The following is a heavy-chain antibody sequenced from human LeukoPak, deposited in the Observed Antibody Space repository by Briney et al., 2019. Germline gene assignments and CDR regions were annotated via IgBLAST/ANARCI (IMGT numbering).Heavy chain of an antibody. J-gene: IGHJ4*02. D-gene: IGHD3-10*01. Sequence: GESLRISCKGSGYSFTSYWISWVRQMPGKGLEWMGRLDPSDSYTNYSPSFQGHVTISADKSISTAYLQWSSLKASDTAMYYCARILWFGELLPSNIDYWGQGTLVTVSS. CDR1: GYSFTSYW. V-gene: IGHV5-10-1*01. CDR3: ARILWFGELLPSNIDY. CDR2: LDPSDSYT.